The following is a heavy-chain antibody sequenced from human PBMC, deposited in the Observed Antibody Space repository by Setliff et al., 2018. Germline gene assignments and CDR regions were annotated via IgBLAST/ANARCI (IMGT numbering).Heavy chain of an antibody. V-gene: IGHV4-38-2*01. CDR2: IYYSGST. CDR1: GYFISSGYY. CDR3: ARLEGFYNFWSGPPLNWFDP. J-gene: IGHJ5*02. D-gene: IGHD3-3*01. Sequence: TLSLTCAVSGYFISSGYYWDWIRQPPGKGLEWIGSIYYSGSTYYNPSLKSRVTISVDTSKNQFSLKLSSVTAADTAVYYCARLEGFYNFWSGPPLNWFDPWGQGTLVTVSS.